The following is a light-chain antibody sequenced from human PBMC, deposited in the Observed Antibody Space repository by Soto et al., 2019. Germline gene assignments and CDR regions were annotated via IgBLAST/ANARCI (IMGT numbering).Light chain of an antibody. V-gene: IGKV1-5*01. J-gene: IGKJ1*01. CDR2: DAS. CDR3: HHYSLYSPWT. CDR1: QNINAW. Sequence: DIHMTPSPSSLSVSVGDRVTITCRTSQNINAWLAWYQQRPGQAPKLLIYDASTVQSGVPSRFSASGSATDFPLTISRLQPDESATYYYHHYSLYSPWTFGQGTKVDIK.